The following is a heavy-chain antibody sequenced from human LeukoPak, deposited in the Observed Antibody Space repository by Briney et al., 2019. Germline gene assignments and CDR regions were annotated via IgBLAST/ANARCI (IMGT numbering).Heavy chain of an antibody. CDR3: ARADYDFWSGYYEFDY. Sequence: ASVRVSCKASGFTYTSSAVQKVRQARGQRLDWIGWIVVGSGNTNYAQKFQERVTITRDMSTSTAYMELSSLRSEDTAVYYCARADYDFWSGYYEFDYWGQRTLVTVSS. CDR2: IVVGSGNT. J-gene: IGHJ4*02. V-gene: IGHV1-58*01. CDR1: GFTYTSSA. D-gene: IGHD3-3*01.